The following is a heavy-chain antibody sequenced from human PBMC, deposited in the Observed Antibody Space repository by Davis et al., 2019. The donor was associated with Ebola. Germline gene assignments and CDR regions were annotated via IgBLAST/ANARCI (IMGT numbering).Heavy chain of an antibody. CDR2: INHSGST. J-gene: IGHJ6*02. Sequence: MPSETLSLTCAVYGGSFNGYYWSWIRQPPGKGLEWIGEINHSGSTNYNPSLKSRVTISVDTSKNQFSLKLSSVTAADTAVYYCARGLRNYGMDVWGQGTTVTVSS. CDR1: GGSFNGYY. CDR3: ARGLRNYGMDV. V-gene: IGHV4-34*01.